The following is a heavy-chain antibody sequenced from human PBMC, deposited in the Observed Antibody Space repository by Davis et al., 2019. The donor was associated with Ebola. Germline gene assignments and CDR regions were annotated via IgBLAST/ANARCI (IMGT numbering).Heavy chain of an antibody. CDR1: AFTFSSYA. V-gene: IGHV3-23*01. Sequence: GGSLRLSCAASAFTFSSYAMSWVRQPPGKGLEWVSAISGSGGSTYYADSVKGRFTISRDNSKNTLYLQMNSLTAEDTAVYYCAKDRWIPPVGWFDPWGQGTLVTVSS. D-gene: IGHD5-12*01. CDR2: ISGSGGST. J-gene: IGHJ5*02. CDR3: AKDRWIPPVGWFDP.